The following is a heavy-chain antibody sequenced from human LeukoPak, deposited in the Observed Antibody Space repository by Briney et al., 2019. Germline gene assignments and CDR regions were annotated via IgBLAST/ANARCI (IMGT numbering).Heavy chain of an antibody. D-gene: IGHD1-26*01. V-gene: IGHV1-46*01. CDR3: ARSNGGSYWFDP. J-gene: IGHJ5*02. CDR2: INPSGGST. Sequence: ASVKVSCKASGYTFTSYYMHWVRQAPGQGLEWMGIINPSGGSTSYAQKFQGRVTITRDTSASTAYMELSSLRSEDMAVYYCARSNGGSYWFDPWGQGTLVTVSS. CDR1: GYTFTSYY.